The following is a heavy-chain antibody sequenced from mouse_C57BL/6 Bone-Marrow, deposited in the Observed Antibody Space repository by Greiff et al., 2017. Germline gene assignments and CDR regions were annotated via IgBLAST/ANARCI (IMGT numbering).Heavy chain of an antibody. CDR1: GFSLTSYG. D-gene: IGHD2-4*01. V-gene: IGHV2-5*01. J-gene: IGHJ4*01. CDR2: IWRGGST. CDR3: AKRGIYYDYDCAMDY. Sequence: VKLQESGPGLVQPSQSLSITCTVSGFSLTSYGVHWVRQSPGKGLEWLGVIWRGGSTDYNAAFMSRLSITKDNSKSQVFFKMNSLQADDTAIYYCAKRGIYYDYDCAMDYWGQGTSVTVSS.